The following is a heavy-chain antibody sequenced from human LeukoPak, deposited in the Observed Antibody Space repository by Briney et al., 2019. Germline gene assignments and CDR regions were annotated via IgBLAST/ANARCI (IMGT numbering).Heavy chain of an antibody. Sequence: ASVEVSCKVSGYTLTELSMHWVRQAPGKGLEWMGGFDPEDGETIYAQKFQGRVTMTEDTSTDTAYMELSSLRSEDTAVYYCATVGRRGITIFGVVPHDAFDIWGQGTMVTVSS. CDR1: GYTLTELS. CDR2: FDPEDGET. J-gene: IGHJ3*02. CDR3: ATVGRRGITIFGVVPHDAFDI. V-gene: IGHV1-24*01. D-gene: IGHD3-3*01.